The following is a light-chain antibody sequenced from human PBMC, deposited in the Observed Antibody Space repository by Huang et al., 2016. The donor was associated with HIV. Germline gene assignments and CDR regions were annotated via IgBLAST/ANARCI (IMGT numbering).Light chain of an antibody. CDR2: LGS. J-gene: IGKJ3*01. Sequence: EIVMTQSPLSLPVTPGEPASISCRSSQSLLHSNGYNYLDWYLQKPGQSPQLLIYLGSSRASGVPYRFSGSGSGTDFTLKISRVEAEDVGIYYCMQALQTPVFGPGTRVDIK. CDR3: MQALQTPV. V-gene: IGKV2-28*01. CDR1: QSLLHSNGYNY.